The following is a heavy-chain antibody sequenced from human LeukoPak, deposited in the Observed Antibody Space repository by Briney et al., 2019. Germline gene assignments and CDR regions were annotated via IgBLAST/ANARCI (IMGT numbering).Heavy chain of an antibody. J-gene: IGHJ6*03. CDR1: GGSISSSSYY. D-gene: IGHD3-10*01. Sequence: SKTLSLTCTVSGGSISSSSYYWGWIRQPPGQGLEWIGSIYYSGSTYYNPSLKSRVTISVDTSKNQFSLKLSSVTAADTAVYYCASLWPHYYYYYYMDVWGKGTTVTVS. CDR3: ASLWPHYYYYYYMDV. V-gene: IGHV4-39*01. CDR2: IYYSGST.